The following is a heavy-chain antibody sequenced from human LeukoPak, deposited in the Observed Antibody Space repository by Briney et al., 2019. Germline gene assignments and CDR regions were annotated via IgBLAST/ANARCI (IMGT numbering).Heavy chain of an antibody. CDR3: ATGPRNDP. J-gene: IGHJ5*02. Sequence: ASVKVSCKTSGYPFTKWEINWVRQAAGQGLEWLGWVHPDNGNTYYAQRFRGRVTMSRDTSTTTAYMELGGLRSNDMAVYFCATGPRNDPWGQGTLVTVSS. CDR1: GYPFTKWE. CDR2: VHPDNGNT. D-gene: IGHD1-14*01. V-gene: IGHV1-8*01.